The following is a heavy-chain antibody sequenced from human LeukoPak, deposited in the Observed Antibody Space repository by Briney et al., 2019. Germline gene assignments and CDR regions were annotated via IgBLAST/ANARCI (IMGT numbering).Heavy chain of an antibody. CDR1: GGTFSSYA. D-gene: IGHD6-13*01. J-gene: IGHJ6*02. CDR3: ARTIAAAGTPYYYYYGMDV. V-gene: IGHV1-69*13. CDR2: IIPIFGTA. Sequence: SVKVSCKASGGTFSSYAISWVRQAPGQGLEWMGGIIPIFGTANYAQKFQGRVTITADDSTSTAYMELSSLRSEDTAVYYCARTIAAAGTPYYYYYGMDVWGQGTTVTVSS.